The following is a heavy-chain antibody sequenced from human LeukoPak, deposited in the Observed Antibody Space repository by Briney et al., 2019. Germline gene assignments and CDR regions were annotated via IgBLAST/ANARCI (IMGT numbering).Heavy chain of an antibody. CDR1: GFTFSDFW. J-gene: IGHJ4*02. CDR2: IKEDGTEK. CDR3: ARGRGGPNWGFYFDS. D-gene: IGHD7-27*01. Sequence: PGGSLRLSCAGSGFTFSDFWMTWVGQTPGKGLEWVANIKEDGTEKNLVDSVKGRFTISRDNAKNSLYLQMNSLRAEDTAVYYCARGRGGPNWGFYFDSWGQGTLVTVSS. V-gene: IGHV3-7*01.